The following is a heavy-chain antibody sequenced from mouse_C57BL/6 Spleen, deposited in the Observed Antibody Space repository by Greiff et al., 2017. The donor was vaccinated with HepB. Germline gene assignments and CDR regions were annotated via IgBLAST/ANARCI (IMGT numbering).Heavy chain of an antibody. J-gene: IGHJ4*01. CDR3: ARYGVYSNLAMDY. D-gene: IGHD2-5*01. Sequence: EVKVVESGPGLAKPSQTLSLTCSVTGYSITSDYWNWIRQFPGNKLEYMGYISYSGSTYYNPSLKSRISITRDTSKNQYYLQLNSVTTEDTATYYCARYGVYSNLAMDYWGQGTSVTVSS. CDR1: GYSITSDY. V-gene: IGHV3-8*01. CDR2: ISYSGST.